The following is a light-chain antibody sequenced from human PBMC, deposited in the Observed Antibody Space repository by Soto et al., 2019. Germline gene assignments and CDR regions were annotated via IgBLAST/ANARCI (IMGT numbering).Light chain of an antibody. Sequence: QSALTQPASVSGSPGQSITISCTGTSSDVGGYNYVSWYQQHPGKAPKLMIYEVSDRPSGVSNRFSGSKSGNTASLTISGLPAEDEAYYYCSSYTSTSTLEVFGGGTQLTVL. CDR1: SSDVGGYNY. CDR2: EVS. V-gene: IGLV2-14*01. CDR3: SSYTSTSTLEV. J-gene: IGLJ3*02.